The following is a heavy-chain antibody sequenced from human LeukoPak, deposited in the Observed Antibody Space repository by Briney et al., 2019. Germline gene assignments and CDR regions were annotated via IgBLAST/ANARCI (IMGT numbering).Heavy chain of an antibody. V-gene: IGHV1-46*01. Sequence: ASVKVSCKASGYTFTNYYMQWVRQAPGQGLEWMGIIDPSGGDTRYAHTFQGRVTLTMDTSTSTVYMQVSSLRSEDTAVYYCAKVREYCATTSCYAPFDSWGQGTLVTVSS. J-gene: IGHJ4*02. CDR1: GYTFTNYY. D-gene: IGHD2-2*01. CDR3: AKVREYCATTSCYAPFDS. CDR2: IDPSGGDT.